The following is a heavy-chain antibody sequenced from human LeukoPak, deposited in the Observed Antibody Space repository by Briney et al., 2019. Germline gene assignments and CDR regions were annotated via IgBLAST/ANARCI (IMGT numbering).Heavy chain of an antibody. V-gene: IGHV4-59*01. CDR1: GGSISSYY. Sequence: SETLSLTCTVSGGSISSYYWSWIRQPPGKGLEWIGYIYYSGSTNYNPSLKSRVTISVDTSKNQFSLKLSSVTAADTAVYYCARGRIVGATCFDYWGQGTLVTVSS. J-gene: IGHJ4*02. CDR2: IYYSGST. D-gene: IGHD1-26*01. CDR3: ARGRIVGATCFDY.